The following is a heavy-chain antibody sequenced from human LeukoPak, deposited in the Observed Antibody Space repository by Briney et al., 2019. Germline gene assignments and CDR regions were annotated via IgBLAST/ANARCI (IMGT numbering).Heavy chain of an antibody. V-gene: IGHV4-59*01. CDR1: GGSMNNYY. J-gene: IGHJ3*02. CDR2: IHSTGIT. Sequence: SETLSLTCIVSGGSMNNYYWSWIRQPPGKGLEWIAYIHSTGITNYNPFLTSRVTISLDTSASQFSLKLNSVTAADTAFYYCARILQGSGATFDIWGQGTMVTVSS. D-gene: IGHD6-25*01. CDR3: ARILQGSGATFDI.